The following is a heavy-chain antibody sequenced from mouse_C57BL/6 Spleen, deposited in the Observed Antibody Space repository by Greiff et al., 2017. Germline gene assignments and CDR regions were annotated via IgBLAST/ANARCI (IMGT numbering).Heavy chain of an antibody. Sequence: VHLLESGAELVKPGASVKISCKASGYAFSSYWMNWVKQRPGKGLEWIGQIYPGDGDTNYNGKFKGKATLTADKSSSTAYMQLSSLTSEDSAVYFCARYDYDGYAMDYWGQGTSVTVSS. D-gene: IGHD2-4*01. V-gene: IGHV1-80*01. CDR1: GYAFSSYW. CDR2: IYPGDGDT. J-gene: IGHJ4*01. CDR3: ARYDYDGYAMDY.